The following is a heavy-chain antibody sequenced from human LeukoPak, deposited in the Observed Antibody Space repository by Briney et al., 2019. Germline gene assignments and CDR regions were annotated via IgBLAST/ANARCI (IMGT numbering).Heavy chain of an antibody. Sequence: PGGSLRLSCTASGFTFGDYAMSWVRQAPGKGLEWVGFIRSKAYGGTTEYAASVKGRFTISRDDSKSIAYLQMNSLKTEDTAVYYCTRDYAGVVVTANFDYWGQGTLVTVSS. V-gene: IGHV3-49*04. D-gene: IGHD2-21*02. CDR3: TRDYAGVVVTANFDY. CDR2: IRSKAYGGTT. CDR1: GFTFGDYA. J-gene: IGHJ4*02.